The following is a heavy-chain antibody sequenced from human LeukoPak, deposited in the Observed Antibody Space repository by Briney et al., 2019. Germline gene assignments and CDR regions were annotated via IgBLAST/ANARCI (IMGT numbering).Heavy chain of an antibody. Sequence: GGSLRLSCAASGFTFSSYDMSWVRQAPGKGLEWVSAISGRGGSTYYADSVKGRFTISRDNSKNTLYLQMNSLRAEDTAVYYCARDGQRWDAFDIWGQGTMVTVSS. CDR3: ARDGQRWDAFDI. CDR1: GFTFSSYD. J-gene: IGHJ3*02. CDR2: ISGRGGST. V-gene: IGHV3-23*01. D-gene: IGHD4-23*01.